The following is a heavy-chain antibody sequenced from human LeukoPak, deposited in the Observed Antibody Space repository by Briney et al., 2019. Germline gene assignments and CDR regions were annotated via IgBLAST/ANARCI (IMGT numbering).Heavy chain of an antibody. CDR3: AKGSSGYFADL. D-gene: IGHD3-22*01. J-gene: IGHJ5*02. V-gene: IGHV3-23*01. Sequence: GGSLRLSCAASGFTFSSYAMHWVRQAPGKGLEWVSAISNDGGGTQYAEFVKGRFTISRDNSKNTLFLQMNSLRAEDTALYYCAKGSSGYFADLWGQGTLVTVSS. CDR1: GFTFSSYA. CDR2: ISNDGGGT.